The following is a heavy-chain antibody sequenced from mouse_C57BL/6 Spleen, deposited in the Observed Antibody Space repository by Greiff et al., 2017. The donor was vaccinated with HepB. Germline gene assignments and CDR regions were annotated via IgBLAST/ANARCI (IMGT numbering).Heavy chain of an antibody. D-gene: IGHD2-2*01. CDR1: GFTFSSYA. CDR3: ARGGYDPYWYFDV. V-gene: IGHV5-4*01. CDR2: ISDGGSYT. Sequence: EVQGVESGGGLVKPGGSLKLSCAASGFTFSSYAMSWVRQTPEKRLEWVATISDGGSYTYYPDNVKGRFTISRDNAKNNLYLQMSHLKSEDTAMYYCARGGYDPYWYFDVWGTGTTVTVSS. J-gene: IGHJ1*03.